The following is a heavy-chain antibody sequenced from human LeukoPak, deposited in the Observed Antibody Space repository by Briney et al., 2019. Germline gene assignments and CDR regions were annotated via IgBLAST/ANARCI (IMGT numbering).Heavy chain of an antibody. CDR3: ARDSETETGWYYYGMDV. Sequence: SGGSLRLSCAASGFIVSSNYMNWVRQAPGKVLEWIAVLYSGGSAYYADSVKGRFTISRDNSKDTLYLQIYSLRAEDTAIYYCARDSETETGWYYYGMDVWGQGTTVTVSS. CDR2: LYSGGSA. J-gene: IGHJ6*02. CDR1: GFIVSSNY. V-gene: IGHV3-53*01. D-gene: IGHD1-1*01.